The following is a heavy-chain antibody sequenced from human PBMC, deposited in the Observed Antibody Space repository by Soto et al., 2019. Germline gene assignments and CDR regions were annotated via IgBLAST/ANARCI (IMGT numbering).Heavy chain of an antibody. Sequence: QVQLVQSGAEVKKPGASVNVSCKASAYTFTSNDINCVRQATGQGLEGMGWMNPKGGNTGNAQKFQGRVNMTRNTSISTAYMDLSSLRSEDTAVYYLGRGAAFDIWGQGTLVTVSS. CDR1: AYTFTSND. V-gene: IGHV1-8*01. CDR2: MNPKGGNT. J-gene: IGHJ3*02. CDR3: GRGAAFDI.